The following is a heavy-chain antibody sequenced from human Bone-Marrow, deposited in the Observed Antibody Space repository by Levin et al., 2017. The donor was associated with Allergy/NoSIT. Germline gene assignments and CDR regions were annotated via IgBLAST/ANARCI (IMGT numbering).Heavy chain of an antibody. D-gene: IGHD6-19*01. CDR3: AKDLALASNYGMDV. V-gene: IGHV3-9*01. CDR1: GFSFDDYA. Sequence: SLKISCAASGFSFDDYAMHWVRQAPGKGLEWVSGISWNSGIIGYADSVKGRFTISRDNAKKSLFLQMNSLRPEDTALYYCAKDLALASNYGMDVWGQGTTVTVSS. CDR2: ISWNSGII. J-gene: IGHJ6*02.